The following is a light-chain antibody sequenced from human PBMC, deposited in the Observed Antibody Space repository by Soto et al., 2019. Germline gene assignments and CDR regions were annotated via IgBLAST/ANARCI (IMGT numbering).Light chain of an antibody. V-gene: IGKV4-1*01. J-gene: IGKJ1*01. Sequence: DIVMTQSPDSLAVSLGERATINCKSSQSVLYSSNNKNYLAWYQQKPGQPPKLLIYWASTRESGVPGRFSGSAAGTDFTLTISSLQAEDVAVYYCQQYYSTRTFGQGTKVEIK. CDR2: WAS. CDR1: QSVLYSSNNKNY. CDR3: QQYYSTRT.